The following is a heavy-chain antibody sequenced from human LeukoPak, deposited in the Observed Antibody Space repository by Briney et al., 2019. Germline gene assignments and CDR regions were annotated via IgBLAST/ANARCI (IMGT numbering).Heavy chain of an antibody. D-gene: IGHD6-25*01. V-gene: IGHV1-8*03. CDR3: ARTTSFTASGYDY. Sequence: ASVKVSCKTSVYTFINYHINWVRQATGQGLEWMGWMNPNSGDRGYAQKFQGRVSITSDTSISTAYMDLSSLRSDDTAVYFCARTTSFTASGYDYWGQGTLVTVSS. CDR1: VYTFINYH. J-gene: IGHJ4*02. CDR2: MNPNSGDR.